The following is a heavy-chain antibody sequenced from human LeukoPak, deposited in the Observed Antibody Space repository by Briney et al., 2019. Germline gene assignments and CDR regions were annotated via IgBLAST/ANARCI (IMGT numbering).Heavy chain of an antibody. Sequence: ASVKVSCKASGYTFIGYYMHWVRQAPGQGLEWIGWINPNSGGTNYAQKFQGRVTMTRDTSISTAYMELSRLTSDDTAVYYCARGSYYSGSYYFDYWGQGTLVTVSS. CDR1: GYTFIGYY. CDR2: INPNSGGT. CDR3: ARGSYYSGSYYFDY. J-gene: IGHJ4*02. D-gene: IGHD1-26*01. V-gene: IGHV1-2*02.